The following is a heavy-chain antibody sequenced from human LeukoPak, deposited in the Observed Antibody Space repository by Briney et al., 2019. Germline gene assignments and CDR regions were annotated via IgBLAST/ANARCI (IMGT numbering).Heavy chain of an antibody. J-gene: IGHJ6*04. CDR2: IYYSGNT. CDR1: GGSISSYY. Sequence: SETLSLTCTVSGGSISSYYWSWIRQPPGKGLAWIGYIYYSGNTNYNPSLKSRVTISVDTYKNQFSLKLSSVTAADTAVYYCAKFTHCHGMDVWGKGTTVTVSS. D-gene: IGHD2-21*02. V-gene: IGHV4-59*01. CDR3: AKFTHCHGMDV.